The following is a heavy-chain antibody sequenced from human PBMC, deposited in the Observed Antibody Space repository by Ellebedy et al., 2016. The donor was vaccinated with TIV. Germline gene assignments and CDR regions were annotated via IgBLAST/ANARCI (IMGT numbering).Heavy chain of an antibody. Sequence: GGSLRLSCAASGFTFSNYWMNWVRQAPGKGLEWVANIKQDGSEKYYVDSVKGRFPISRDNAKNSLYLQMNSLRAEDTAVYYCARDQWLGRAYYFDSWGQGTLVTVSS. CDR1: GFTFSNYW. D-gene: IGHD6-19*01. V-gene: IGHV3-7*01. CDR2: IKQDGSEK. CDR3: ARDQWLGRAYYFDS. J-gene: IGHJ4*02.